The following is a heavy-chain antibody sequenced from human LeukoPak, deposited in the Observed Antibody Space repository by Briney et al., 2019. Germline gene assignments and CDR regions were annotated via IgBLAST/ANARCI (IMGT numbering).Heavy chain of an antibody. CDR1: GGSISSYY. CDR2: IYYSGST. Sequence: SETLSLTCTVSGGSISSYYWNWIRQPPGKGLEWIGYIYYSGSTNYNPSLKSRVTISVDTSKNQFSLKLSSVTAADTAVYYCARQKKYYYDKTFDYWGQGTLVTVSS. CDR3: ARQKKYYYDKTFDY. V-gene: IGHV4-59*08. J-gene: IGHJ4*02. D-gene: IGHD3-22*01.